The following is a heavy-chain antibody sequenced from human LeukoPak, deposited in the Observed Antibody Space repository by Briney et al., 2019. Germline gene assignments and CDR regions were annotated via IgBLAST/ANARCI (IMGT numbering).Heavy chain of an antibody. CDR3: AKDSYPTRSSRSSWSFFYY. J-gene: IGHJ4*02. CDR2: ISWYSGSI. D-gene: IGHD6-13*01. V-gene: IGHV3-9*01. Sequence: GGSLRLSCAASGFTFDDYAMPWVRQAPGKGLEWVSGISWYSGSIGYADSVKGRFTISRDNAKHSLYLQMNSLRAEDTALYYCAKDSYPTRSSRSSWSFFYYWGQGTLVTVSS. CDR1: GFTFDDYA.